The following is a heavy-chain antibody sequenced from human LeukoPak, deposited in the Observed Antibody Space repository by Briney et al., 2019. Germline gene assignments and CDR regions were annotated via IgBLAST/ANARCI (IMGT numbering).Heavy chain of an antibody. J-gene: IGHJ6*02. CDR1: GGSINSADYY. Sequence: SETLSLTCTVSGGSINSADYYWSWIRQPPGKGLEWTGYIYYSGSTYYNPSLKSRVTISLDTSKSQFSLKLRSVTAADTAVYYCARDYGSGTYFHYYYGMDVWGQGTTVTVSS. CDR3: ARDYGSGTYFHYYYGMDV. CDR2: IYYSGST. D-gene: IGHD3-10*01. V-gene: IGHV4-30-4*01.